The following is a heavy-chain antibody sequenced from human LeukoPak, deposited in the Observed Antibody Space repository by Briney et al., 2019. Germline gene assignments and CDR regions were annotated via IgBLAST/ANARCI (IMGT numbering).Heavy chain of an antibody. V-gene: IGHV3-33*01. CDR3: AGDWGSDDSIDS. CDR2: IWHDGRNK. CDR1: GPIFSSFG. Sequence: GGSLRLSCAASGPIFSSFGMHWVRQAPGKGLEWVAVIWHDGRNKYYADSVKGRFTVSRDNSKNTLSLQMDSLRADDTAAYYCAGDWGSDDSIDSWGQGTLVTVSS. D-gene: IGHD2-15*01. J-gene: IGHJ4*02.